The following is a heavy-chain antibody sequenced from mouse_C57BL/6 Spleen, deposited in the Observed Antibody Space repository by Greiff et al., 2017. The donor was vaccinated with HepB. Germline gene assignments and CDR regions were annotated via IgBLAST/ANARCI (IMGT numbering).Heavy chain of an antibody. CDR2: IDPSDSET. D-gene: IGHD2-2*01. V-gene: IGHV1-52*01. CDR3: AIGGYGYDLAY. J-gene: IGHJ3*01. CDR1: GYTFTSYW. Sequence: VQLQQPGAGLVRPGSSVKLSCKASGYTFTSYWMHWVKQRPIQGLEWIGNIDPSDSETHYNQKFKDKATLTVDKSSSTAYMQLSSLTSEDSAVYYCAIGGYGYDLAYWGQGTLVTVSA.